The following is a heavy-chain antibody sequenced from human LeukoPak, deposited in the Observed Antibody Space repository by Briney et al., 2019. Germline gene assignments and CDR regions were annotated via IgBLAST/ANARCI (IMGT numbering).Heavy chain of an antibody. V-gene: IGHV4-39*07. CDR2: IYYSGST. CDR3: ARGVVPAASS. D-gene: IGHD2-2*01. J-gene: IGHJ4*02. Sequence: SETLSLTCTVSGGSISSSSYYWGWIRQPPGKGLEWIGSIYYSGSTYYNPSLKSRVTISVDTSKNQFSLKLSSVTAADTAVYYCARGVVPAASSWGQGTLVTVSS. CDR1: GGSISSSSYY.